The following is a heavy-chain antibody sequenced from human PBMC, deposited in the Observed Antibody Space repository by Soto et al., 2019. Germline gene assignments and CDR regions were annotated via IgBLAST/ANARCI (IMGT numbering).Heavy chain of an antibody. J-gene: IGHJ6*02. CDR3: ARDASYYSLWSGYYPSRNGMDV. V-gene: IGHV3-33*01. CDR1: GFTFSSFG. D-gene: IGHD3-3*01. CDR2: IWYDGSKK. Sequence: QVQVVESGGGVVQPGRSLRLSCAASGFTFSSFGMHWVRQAPGKGLEWVSLIWYDGSKKSYGDSVKGRFTISRDNSRNTVYLQMNSLRAYATAVYYCARDASYYSLWSGYYPSRNGMDVWGQGTTVTVSS.